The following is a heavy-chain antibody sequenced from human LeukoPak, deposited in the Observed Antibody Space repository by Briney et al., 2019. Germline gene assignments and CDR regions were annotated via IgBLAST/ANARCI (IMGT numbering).Heavy chain of an antibody. D-gene: IGHD2-21*02. V-gene: IGHV1-24*01. CDR3: ATAGPTLTAISGDDAFDI. CDR1: GYTLTELS. Sequence: EASVKVSCKVSGYTLTELSMHWVRQAPGKGLEWMGGFDPEDGETIYAQKFQGRVTMTEDTSTDTAYMELSSLRSEDTAVYYCATAGPTLTAISGDDAFDIWGQGTMVTVSS. J-gene: IGHJ3*02. CDR2: FDPEDGET.